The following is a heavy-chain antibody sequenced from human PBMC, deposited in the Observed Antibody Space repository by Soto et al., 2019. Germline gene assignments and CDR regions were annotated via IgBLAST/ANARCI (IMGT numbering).Heavy chain of an antibody. CDR3: ARGGVRGSSSWYYWFDP. J-gene: IGHJ5*02. CDR2: INHSGST. Sequence: SETLSLTCAVYGGSFSGYYWSWIRQPPGKGLEWIGEINHSGSTNYNPSLKSRVTISVDTSKNQFSLKLSSVTAADTAVYYCARGGVRGSSSWYYWFDPWGQGTLVTVSS. CDR1: GGSFSGYY. D-gene: IGHD6-13*01. V-gene: IGHV4-34*01.